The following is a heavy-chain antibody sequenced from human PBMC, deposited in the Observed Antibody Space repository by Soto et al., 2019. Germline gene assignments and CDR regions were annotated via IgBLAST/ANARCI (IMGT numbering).Heavy chain of an antibody. V-gene: IGHV3-23*01. CDR1: GYPFGDYA. CDR3: ARGGGYPHFDY. D-gene: IGHD5-12*01. Sequence: GGSLRLSCVASGYPFGDYAMRWVRQAPGKGLEWVSAIGPTEAHAPAYADSVKGRFTISRDNSKNTLYLQMNSLRAEDTAVYYCARGGGYPHFDYWGQGTLVTVSS. J-gene: IGHJ4*02. CDR2: IGPTEAHAP.